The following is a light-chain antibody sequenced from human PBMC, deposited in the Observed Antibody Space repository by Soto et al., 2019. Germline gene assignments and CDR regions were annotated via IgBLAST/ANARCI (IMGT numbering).Light chain of an antibody. J-gene: IGKJ3*01. V-gene: IGKV1-13*02. CDR3: QQFNSYPVT. CDR2: DAS. Sequence: ANQLTQSPSSLSASVGDRVTITCRASQGISSALAWYQQKPGKAPRLLIYDASSLESGVPSRFSGSGSGTDFTLTISSLQPEDFATYYCQQFNSYPVTFGPGTKVDIK. CDR1: QGISSA.